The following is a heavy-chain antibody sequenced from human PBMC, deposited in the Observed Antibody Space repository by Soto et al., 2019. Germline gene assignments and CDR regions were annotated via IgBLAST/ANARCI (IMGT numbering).Heavy chain of an antibody. D-gene: IGHD1-7*01. CDR3: ARTVGQSNWNYGPFDI. V-gene: IGHV5-51*01. CDR2: IYPGDSDT. Sequence: GESLKISCKGSGYSFTSYWIGWVRQMPGKGLEWMGIIYPGDSDTGYSPSFQGQVTISADKSISTAYLQWSSLKASDTAMYYCARTVGQSNWNYGPFDIWGQGTMVTVSS. CDR1: GYSFTSYW. J-gene: IGHJ3*02.